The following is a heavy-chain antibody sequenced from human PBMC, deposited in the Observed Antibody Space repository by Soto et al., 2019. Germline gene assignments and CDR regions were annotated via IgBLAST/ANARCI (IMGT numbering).Heavy chain of an antibody. CDR3: AGGGMTTVPY. J-gene: IGHJ4*02. V-gene: IGHV4-59*02. Sequence: ETLSLTCTVSSSSVSSYYWNWIRQSPGKGLEWIGYIYYSGYTNYNPSLKSRITISVDTSKNQFSLKLSSVTPADTAVYYCAGGGMTTVPYWGQGTLVTVSS. CDR2: IYYSGYT. CDR1: SSSVSSYY. D-gene: IGHD4-17*01.